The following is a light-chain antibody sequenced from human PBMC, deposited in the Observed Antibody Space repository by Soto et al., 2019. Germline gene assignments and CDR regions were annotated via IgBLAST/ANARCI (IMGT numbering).Light chain of an antibody. J-gene: IGKJ2*01. CDR1: QNVNSKY. Sequence: LVLTQAPDTSSLSPGERATLSCRASQNVNSKYISCYQTKPRQAPRPIIFGASNRARGTPARFSGSGSGTDFTLTIDGLEPEDFAMDHCQHKPNSAPYAFGQGSKVEI. CDR3: QHKPNSAPYA. CDR2: GAS. V-gene: IGKV3-20*01.